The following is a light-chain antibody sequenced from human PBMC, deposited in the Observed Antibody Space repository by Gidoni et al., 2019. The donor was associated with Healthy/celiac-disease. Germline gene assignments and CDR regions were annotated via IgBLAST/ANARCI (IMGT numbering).Light chain of an antibody. J-gene: IGKJ5*01. CDR3: QQRSNWPLIT. CDR1: QSVSSH. Sequence: EIVLTQSPATLSLSPGERATLSCRASQSVSSHLAWYQQKPGQAPRLLIYDASNRATGTPARFSGSGSGTDFTLTISSLEPEDFAVYYCQQRSNWPLITFGQGTRLEIK. V-gene: IGKV3-11*01. CDR2: DAS.